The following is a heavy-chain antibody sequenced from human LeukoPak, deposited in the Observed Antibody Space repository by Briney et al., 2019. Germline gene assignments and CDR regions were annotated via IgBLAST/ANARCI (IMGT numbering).Heavy chain of an antibody. CDR1: GYTFTSYA. CDR2: INPGGGST. V-gene: IGHV1-46*01. Sequence: ASVKVSCKASGYTFTSYAIIWVRQAPGQGLEWMGIINPGGGSTTYAQKFQGRIIMTRDTSTSTVYMELSSLRSEDTAAYYCARGLGYWGQGTLVTVSS. J-gene: IGHJ4*02. CDR3: ARGLGY.